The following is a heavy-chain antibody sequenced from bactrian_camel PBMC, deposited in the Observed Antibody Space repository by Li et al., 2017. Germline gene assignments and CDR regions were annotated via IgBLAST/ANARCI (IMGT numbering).Heavy chain of an antibody. CDR2: IDTGDGSA. CDR1: APTYSINC. Sequence: HVQLVESGGGSVQAGGSLRLSCVASAPTYSINCMGWFRQAPGKERERVAAIDTGDGSAYYLNSVEGRFTISHDNAKNTLYLQMNSLRPDDTFVYWCASVGSRFRLVSRCSRGYKDSRFLERWGQGTQVTVS. V-gene: IGHV3S54*01. D-gene: IGHD1*01. CDR3: ASVGSRFRLVSRCSRGYKDSRFLER. J-gene: IGHJ4*01.